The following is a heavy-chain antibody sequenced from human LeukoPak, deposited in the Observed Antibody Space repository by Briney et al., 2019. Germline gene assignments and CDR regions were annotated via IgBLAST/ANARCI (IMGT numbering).Heavy chain of an antibody. Sequence: ASVKVSCKASGGTFSSYAIRWVRQATGQGLEWMGWMNPNSGNTGYAQKFQGRVTMTRNTSISTAYMELSSLRSEDTAVYYCARPYCSSTSCYNYYYYGMDVWGQGTTVTVSS. J-gene: IGHJ6*02. V-gene: IGHV1-8*02. CDR3: ARPYCSSTSCYNYYYYGMDV. CDR1: GGTFSSYA. CDR2: MNPNSGNT. D-gene: IGHD2-2*01.